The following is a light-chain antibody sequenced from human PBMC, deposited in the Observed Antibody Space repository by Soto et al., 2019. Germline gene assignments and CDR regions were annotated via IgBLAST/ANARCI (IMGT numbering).Light chain of an antibody. J-gene: IGKJ4*01. CDR1: QSVSSN. V-gene: IGKV3-15*01. CDR3: QHYSKWPLT. Sequence: EIVMTQSPATLSVSPGERATLSCRASQSVSSNLAWYQQKPGQAPRLLVYGASTRATGIPARFSGSGSGTEFILTISSLQSEDFAVYYCQHYSKWPLTFGGGTKVEIK. CDR2: GAS.